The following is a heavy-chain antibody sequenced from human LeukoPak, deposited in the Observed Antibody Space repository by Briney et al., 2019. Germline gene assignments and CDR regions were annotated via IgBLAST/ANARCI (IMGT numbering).Heavy chain of an antibody. CDR2: IYYSGST. V-gene: IGHV4-39*01. CDR1: GGSISSSSYY. D-gene: IGHD3-22*01. J-gene: IGHJ4*02. CDR3: ARGSMARYYDSSRSPFDY. Sequence: PSETLSLTCTVSGGSISSSSYYWGWIRQPPGKGLEWIGSIYYSGSTYYNPSLKSRVTISVDTSKNQFSLRLSSVTAADTAVYYCARGSMARYYDSSRSPFDYWGQGTLVTVSS.